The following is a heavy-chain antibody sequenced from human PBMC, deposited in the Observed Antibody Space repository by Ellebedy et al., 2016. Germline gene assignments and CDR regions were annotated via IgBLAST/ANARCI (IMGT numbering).Heavy chain of an antibody. V-gene: IGHV4-34*01. J-gene: IGHJ4*02. CDR3: ARAWGDNGDPSIDY. CDR2: IKHRGHT. D-gene: IGHD4-17*01. CDR1: GFTFSSYW. Sequence: GSLRLSXAAAGFTFSSYWMSWVRQPPGKGLEWIGEIKHRGHTNYNPSLKSRLTLSVDTPRNQFSLMLNSLTAADTAVYFCARAWGDNGDPSIDYWGQGSLVTVSS.